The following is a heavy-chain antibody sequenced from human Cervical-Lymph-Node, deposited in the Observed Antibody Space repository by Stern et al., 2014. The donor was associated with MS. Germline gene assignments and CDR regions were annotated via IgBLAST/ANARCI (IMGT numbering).Heavy chain of an antibody. CDR1: GFTFSNAW. CDR2: IKSKTDGGTT. J-gene: IGHJ4*02. V-gene: IGHV3-15*01. CDR3: TTERRYYGSGSFFFDY. D-gene: IGHD3-10*01. Sequence: VQLVESGGGLVKPGGSLRLSCAASGFTFSNAWMSWVRQAPGKGLEWVGRIKSKTDGGTTDYAAPVKGRFTISRDDSKNTLYLQMNSLKTEDTAVYYCTTERRYYGSGSFFFDYWGQGTLVTVSS.